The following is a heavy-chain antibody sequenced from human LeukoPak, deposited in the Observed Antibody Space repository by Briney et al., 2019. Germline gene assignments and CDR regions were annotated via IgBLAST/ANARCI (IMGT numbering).Heavy chain of an antibody. CDR1: GGSIRSGSYY. J-gene: IGHJ4*02. CDR3: ARGAYLKVGAPGY. CDR2: IYTSGST. Sequence: SETLSLTCTVSGGSIRSGSYYWSWIRQPAGKGLEWIGRIYTSGSTIYNPSLKSRVTISVDTSKNQFSLKLSSVTAADTAVYYCARGAYLKVGAPGYWGQGTLVTVSS. D-gene: IGHD1-26*01. V-gene: IGHV4-61*02.